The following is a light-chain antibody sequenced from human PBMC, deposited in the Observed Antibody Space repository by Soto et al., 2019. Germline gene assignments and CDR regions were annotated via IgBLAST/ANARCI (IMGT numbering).Light chain of an antibody. V-gene: IGKV3-20*01. J-gene: IGKJ3*01. Sequence: EIVLTQSPGTLSLSPGERATLSCRASQSVSSTYLAWYQQKPGQAPRLLVYGASSRATGIPDRFVGSGSGADLTLTISRVEPEDFAVYYCQHYGGSPFTFGPGTRVDIK. CDR1: QSVSSTY. CDR3: QHYGGSPFT. CDR2: GAS.